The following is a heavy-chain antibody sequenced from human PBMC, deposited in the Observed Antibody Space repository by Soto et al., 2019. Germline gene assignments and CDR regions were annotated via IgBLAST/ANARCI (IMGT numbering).Heavy chain of an antibody. CDR1: GYSVARYG. CDR3: ARGPTPGGLDV. V-gene: IGHV1-18*01. CDR2: ISVYNGNT. Sequence: AASVKVTCKASGYSVARYGITWVRQAPGQGLEWMGWISVYNGNTKYAEKLQGRVTMTRGTSTSTAYMELSSLRSEDTAVYYCARGPTPGGLDVWGQGTTVTVSS. J-gene: IGHJ6*02.